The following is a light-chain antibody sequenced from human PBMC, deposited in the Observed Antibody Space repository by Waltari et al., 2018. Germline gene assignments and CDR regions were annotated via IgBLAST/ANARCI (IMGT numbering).Light chain of an antibody. V-gene: IGLV1-44*01. CDR2: SNN. J-gene: IGLJ2*01. CDR1: SSNIGGNT. CDR3: AAWDDSLGGPYVV. Sequence: QSVLTQPPSASGTPGQRVTISCSGSSSNIGGNTVNWYQHLPGTAPKLLIYSNNRRPLGVPYRFSGSKSGTSASLAISGLQSEDEADYYCAAWDDSLGGPYVVFGGGTKLTVL.